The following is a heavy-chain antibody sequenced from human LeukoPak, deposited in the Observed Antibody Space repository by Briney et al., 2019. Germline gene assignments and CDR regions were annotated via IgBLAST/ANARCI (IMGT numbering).Heavy chain of an antibody. CDR1: GCTFSSYE. CDR3: GRSVATIWCAFDI. J-gene: IGHJ3*02. D-gene: IGHD5-12*01. V-gene: IGHV3-48*03. Sequence: PGGSLRLSCAASGCTFSSYEMNWVRQAPGKGLEWVSYISSSGSTIYYADSVKGRFTISRDNAKNSLYLQMNSLRAEDTAVYYCGRSVATIWCAFDIWGQGTMVTVSS. CDR2: ISSSGSTI.